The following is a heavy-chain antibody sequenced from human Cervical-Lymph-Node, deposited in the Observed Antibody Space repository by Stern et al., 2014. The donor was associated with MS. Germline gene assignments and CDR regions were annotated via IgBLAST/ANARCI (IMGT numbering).Heavy chain of an antibody. CDR3: ARGYCSGGSCSPPFGY. J-gene: IGHJ4*02. CDR1: GYTFTTYA. V-gene: IGHV1-18*01. CDR2: INPYNGHT. Sequence: VQLVQSGGEVKKPGASVMVSCKASGYTFTTYAISWVRQAPGQGLEWMAWINPYNGHTNYAQKLQGRVTVTTDTSTSTDHMELRSLRSDDTAVYYCARGYCSGGSCSPPFGYWGQGTLVTVSS. D-gene: IGHD2-15*01.